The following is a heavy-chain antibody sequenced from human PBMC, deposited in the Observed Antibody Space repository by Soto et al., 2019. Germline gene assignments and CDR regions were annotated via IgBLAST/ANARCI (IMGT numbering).Heavy chain of an antibody. CDR2: ISAYNGNT. Sequence: ASVKVSCKASGYTFTSYGISWVRQAPGQGLEWMGWISAYNGNTNYAQKLQGRVTMTTDTSTSTAYMELRSLRPDDTAVYYCARDESGGYYDFWSGYFANYYYYGMDVWGQGTTVTVSS. J-gene: IGHJ6*02. CDR1: GYTFTSYG. CDR3: ARDESGGYYDFWSGYFANYYYYGMDV. V-gene: IGHV1-18*04. D-gene: IGHD3-3*01.